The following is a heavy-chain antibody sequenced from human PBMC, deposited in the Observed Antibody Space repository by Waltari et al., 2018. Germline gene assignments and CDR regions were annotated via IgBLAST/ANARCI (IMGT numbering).Heavy chain of an antibody. V-gene: IGHV3-9*03. CDR2: ISWNSGSI. Sequence: EVQLVESGGGLVQPGRSLRLSCAASGFTFDDYAMHWVRQAPGKGLEWVSGISWNSGSIGYADSVKGRFTISRDNAKNSLYLQMNSLRAEDMALYYCAKDMVRRRFMVQGVIIDYWGQGTLVTVSS. D-gene: IGHD3-10*01. J-gene: IGHJ4*02. CDR1: GFTFDDYA. CDR3: AKDMVRRRFMVQGVIIDY.